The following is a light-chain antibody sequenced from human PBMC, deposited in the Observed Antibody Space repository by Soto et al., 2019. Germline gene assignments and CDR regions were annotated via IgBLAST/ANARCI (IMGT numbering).Light chain of an antibody. Sequence: ELMLAQSAATLALSRGERATLSCRASQSVSSYLAWYQQKPGQAPRLLIYDASNRATGIPARFSGSGSGTDFTLTISSLEPEDFAVYYCQQRSNWWTFGQGTKVDIK. CDR2: DAS. J-gene: IGKJ1*01. V-gene: IGKV3-11*01. CDR3: QQRSNWWT. CDR1: QSVSSY.